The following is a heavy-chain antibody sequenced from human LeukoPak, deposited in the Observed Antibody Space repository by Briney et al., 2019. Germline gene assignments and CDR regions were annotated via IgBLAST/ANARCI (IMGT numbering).Heavy chain of an antibody. CDR3: ARADRLDGGPYLIGP. CDR1: GYSFTDYY. V-gene: IGHV1-2*02. Sequence: ASVKVSCKTSGYSFTDYYMHWVRQAPGQGLEWMGWINPNSGGTSSAQKFQGRVTMTRDTSITTVYMEVSWLTPDDTAIYYCARADRLDGGPYLIGPWGQGTLVTVSS. D-gene: IGHD2-21*01. J-gene: IGHJ5*02. CDR2: INPNSGGT.